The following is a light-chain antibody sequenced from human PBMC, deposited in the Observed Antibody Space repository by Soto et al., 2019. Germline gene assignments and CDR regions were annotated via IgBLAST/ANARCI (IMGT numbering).Light chain of an antibody. J-gene: IGKJ4*01. V-gene: IGKV3-11*01. CDR1: QGISNY. CDR3: QQRNNWLLT. CDR2: DAS. Sequence: EIVLTQSPATLSLSPGERATLSCRASQGISNYLAWYQQKPGQAPRLLIFDASNRATGIPVRFSGSGSGTDFTLTISSLEPEDCAVYYCQQRNNWLLTFGGGTKVEIK.